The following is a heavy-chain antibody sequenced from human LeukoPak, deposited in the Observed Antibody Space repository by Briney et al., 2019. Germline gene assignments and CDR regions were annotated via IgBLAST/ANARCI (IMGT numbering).Heavy chain of an antibody. CDR1: GGSISSSIYY. CDR2: VFYNGAT. CDR3: ARRQGIAVAGTRVRFDP. D-gene: IGHD6-19*01. J-gene: IGHJ5*02. V-gene: IGHV4-39*07. Sequence: PSETLSLTCIVSGGSISSSIYYWAWVRQPPGKGLEWIGTVFYNGATQYSPSLRSRVTISIDTSKNQFSLKLSSVTAADTAVYYCARRQGIAVAGTRVRFDPWGQGTLVTVSS.